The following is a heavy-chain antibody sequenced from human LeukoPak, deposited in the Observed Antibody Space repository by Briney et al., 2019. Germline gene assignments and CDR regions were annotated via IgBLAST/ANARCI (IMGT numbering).Heavy chain of an antibody. CDR3: ARGRTNSSGEINLDY. CDR1: GGSISSGGYY. D-gene: IGHD6-19*01. V-gene: IGHV4-31*03. J-gene: IGHJ4*02. CDR2: IYYSGST. Sequence: SETLSLTCTVSGGSISSGGYYWSWIRQHPGKGLEWIGYIYYSGSTYYNPSLKSRVTISVDTSKNQFSLKLSSVTAADTAVYYCARGRTNSSGEINLDYWGQGTLVTVSS.